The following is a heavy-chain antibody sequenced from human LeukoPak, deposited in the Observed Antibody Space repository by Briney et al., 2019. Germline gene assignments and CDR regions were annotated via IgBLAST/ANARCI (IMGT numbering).Heavy chain of an antibody. V-gene: IGHV1-3*04. D-gene: IGHD2-15*01. CDR3: ARVCSGGSCYHFVSGDYYGMDV. CDR2: INTGNGNT. J-gene: IGHJ6*02. Sequence: ASVKVSCKASGYTFTSYTIHWVRQAPGQRLEWMGWINTGNGNTRYSQKFQGRVTIARDTSASTAYMELSSLRSEDAAVYYCARVCSGGSCYHFVSGDYYGMDVWGQGTTVTVSS. CDR1: GYTFTSYT.